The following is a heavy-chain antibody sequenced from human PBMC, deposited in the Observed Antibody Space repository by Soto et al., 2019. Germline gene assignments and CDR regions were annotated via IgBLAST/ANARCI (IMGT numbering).Heavy chain of an antibody. CDR1: GGTFSSYA. V-gene: IGHV1-69*01. CDR2: IIPIFGTA. Sequence: QVQLVQSGAEVKKPGSLVKVSCKASGGTFSSYAISWVRQAPGQGLEWMGGIIPIFGTANYAQKFQGRVTITADESTSTAYMELSSLRSEDTAVYYCARDRNYGDYDYYYGMDVWGQGTTVTVSS. CDR3: ARDRNYGDYDYYYGMDV. D-gene: IGHD4-17*01. J-gene: IGHJ6*02.